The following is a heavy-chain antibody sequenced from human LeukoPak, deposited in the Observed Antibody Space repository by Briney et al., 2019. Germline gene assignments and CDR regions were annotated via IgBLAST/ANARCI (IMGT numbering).Heavy chain of an antibody. CDR3: AKGLKPAMASRSNYFDY. CDR1: GFSFSNYA. CDR2: ITGSGGST. V-gene: IGHV3-23*01. J-gene: IGHJ4*02. D-gene: IGHD2-8*01. Sequence: GGSLRLSCVASGFSFSNYAMNWVRQAPGKGLEWVSTITGSGGSTHYADSVKGRFTISRDNSKNTLCLQMNSLRADDTAVYYCAKGLKPAMASRSNYFDYWGQGALVTVSS.